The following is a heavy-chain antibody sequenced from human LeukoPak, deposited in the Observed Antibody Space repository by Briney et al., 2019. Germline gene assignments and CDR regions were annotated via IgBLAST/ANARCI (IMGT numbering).Heavy chain of an antibody. Sequence: SETLSLTCTVSGGSISSGSYYWSWIRQPAGKGLEWIGRIYTSGSTNYNPSLKSRVTISVDTSKNQFSLKLSSVTAADTAVYYCARFTGYSSGWYIDYWGQGTLVTVSS. CDR2: IYTSGST. V-gene: IGHV4-61*02. J-gene: IGHJ4*02. CDR3: ARFTGYSSGWYIDY. CDR1: GGSISSGSYY. D-gene: IGHD6-19*01.